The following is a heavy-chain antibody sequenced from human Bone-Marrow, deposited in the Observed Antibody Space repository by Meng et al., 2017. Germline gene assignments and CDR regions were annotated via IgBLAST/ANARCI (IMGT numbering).Heavy chain of an antibody. V-gene: IGHV1-18*01. CDR2: ISGYNGNT. J-gene: IGHJ5*02. CDR3: ARDGNGRDTWSWFDP. D-gene: IGHD2-8*01. Sequence: ASVKVSCKASGYTFTSYGISWLRQAPGQGPEWMGWISGYNGNTKYAQMLQGRVTMTTDTSTNTAYMELRNLISDDTAVYYCARDGNGRDTWSWFDPWGQGSLVTVSS. CDR1: GYTFTSYG.